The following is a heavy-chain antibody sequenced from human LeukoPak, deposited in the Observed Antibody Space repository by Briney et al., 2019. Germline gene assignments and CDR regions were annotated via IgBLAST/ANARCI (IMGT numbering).Heavy chain of an antibody. V-gene: IGHV4-59*08. D-gene: IGHD5-12*01. CDR3: ARDGGYALDY. J-gene: IGHJ4*02. CDR1: GSSISSYY. CDR2: IFNSGRTT. Sequence: PSETLSLTCTVSGSSISSYYWSWIRQPPGKGLGWIGYIFNSGRTTNYSPSLKSRVTISVDMSKNQFSLKLSSVTAADTAVYYCARDGGYALDYWGQGTLVTVSS.